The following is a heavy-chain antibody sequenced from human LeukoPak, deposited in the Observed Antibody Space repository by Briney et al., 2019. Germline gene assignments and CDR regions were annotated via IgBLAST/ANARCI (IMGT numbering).Heavy chain of an antibody. CDR1: GFTFSDYA. J-gene: IGHJ5*02. CDR2: ISYDGGNK. D-gene: IGHD2-2*01. Sequence: GGSLRLSCSASGFTFSDYAMRWVRQAPGKGVEWVAVISYDGGNKYYADSVKGRFTISRDNSKNTLYLQMNSLRAEDTAVYYCARASGRRYCSSTTCYPYDNWFDPWGQGTLVTVSS. CDR3: ARASGRRYCSSTTCYPYDNWFDP. V-gene: IGHV3-30-3*01.